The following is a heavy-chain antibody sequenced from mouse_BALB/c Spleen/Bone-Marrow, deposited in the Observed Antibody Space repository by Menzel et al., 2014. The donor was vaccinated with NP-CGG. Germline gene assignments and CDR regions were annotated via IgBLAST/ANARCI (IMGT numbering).Heavy chain of an antibody. J-gene: IGHJ3*01. D-gene: IGHD2-14*01. CDR1: GYTFXSYI. CDR3: ARLGPYYRYDVAY. V-gene: IGHV1-14*01. CDR2: INPYNDYT. Sequence: EVQLQQSGPELVKPGASVKMSCKASGYTFXSYIIHWVKQKPGQGLDWIGYINPYNDYTKYNEKFKGKATLTSDRSSSTAYMELSSLTSEDSAVYYCARLGPYYRYDVAYWGQGTLVTVSA.